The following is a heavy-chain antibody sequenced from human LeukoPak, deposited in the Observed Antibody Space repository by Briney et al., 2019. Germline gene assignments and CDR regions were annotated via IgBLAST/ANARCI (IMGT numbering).Heavy chain of an antibody. CDR2: INHSGST. Sequence: WETLSLTCAVYGGSFSGYYWSWIRQPPGKGLEWIGEINHSGSTNYNPSLKSRVTISVDTSKNQFSLKLSSVTAADTAVYYCAGLGMVRGVLIPGYWGQGTLVTVSS. CDR1: GGSFSGYY. CDR3: AGLGMVRGVLIPGY. J-gene: IGHJ4*02. V-gene: IGHV4-34*01. D-gene: IGHD3-10*01.